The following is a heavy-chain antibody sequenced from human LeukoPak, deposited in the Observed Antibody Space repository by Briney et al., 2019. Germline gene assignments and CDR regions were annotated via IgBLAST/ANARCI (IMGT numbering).Heavy chain of an antibody. CDR3: VREGVSSSWNNWYFDL. J-gene: IGHJ2*01. CDR2: ISGRGDNT. CDR1: GFTFSNYA. D-gene: IGHD6-13*01. Sequence: PGGSLRPSCAASGFTFSNYAVSWVRQAPGKGLEWVSAISGRGDNTYYADSVRGRFTISRDNSKNTLYLQMNSLRAGDTAVYYCVREGVSSSWNNWYFDLWGRGTLVTVSS. V-gene: IGHV3-23*01.